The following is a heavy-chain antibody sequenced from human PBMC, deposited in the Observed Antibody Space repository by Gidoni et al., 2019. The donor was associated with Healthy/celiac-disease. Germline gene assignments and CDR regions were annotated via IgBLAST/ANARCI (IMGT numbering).Heavy chain of an antibody. J-gene: IGHJ4*02. D-gene: IGHD6-19*01. V-gene: IGHV4-39*01. CDR3: ARSPWQWLEGVDY. Sequence: QLQLQESGPGLVKPSETLSLTCTVSCGSISSSSYYWGWIRQPPGKGLEWIGSIYYSGSTYYNPSLKSRVTISVDTSKNQFSLKLSSVTAADTAVYYGARSPWQWLEGVDYWGQGTLVTVSS. CDR1: CGSISSSSYY. CDR2: IYYSGST.